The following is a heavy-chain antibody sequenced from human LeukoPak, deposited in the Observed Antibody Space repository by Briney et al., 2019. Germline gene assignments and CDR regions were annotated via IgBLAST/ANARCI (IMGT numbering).Heavy chain of an antibody. V-gene: IGHV1-2*02. J-gene: IGHJ3*02. CDR1: GYTFTGYY. CDR2: INPNSGGT. Sequence: ASVKVSCKASGYTFTGYYMHWMRQAPGQGLEWMGWINPNSGGTNYAQKFQGRVTMTRDTSISTAYMELISLRSDDTAVFYCARDRGWTNDGVDIWGQGTMVTVSS. D-gene: IGHD3-10*01. CDR3: ARDRGWTNDGVDI.